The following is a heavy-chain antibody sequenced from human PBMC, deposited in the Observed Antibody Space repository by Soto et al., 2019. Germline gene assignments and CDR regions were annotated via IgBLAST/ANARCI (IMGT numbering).Heavy chain of an antibody. D-gene: IGHD4-17*01. J-gene: IGHJ6*02. CDR1: GFIFSDHY. Sequence: QVQLVESGGGSVKPGGSLRLSCAASGFIFSDHYMSWIRQAPGKGLEWLSYISGSVDTFYHANSVKGRFTISRDNAKNSLYLQLNSLRAEDTAVYYCARLDGERGYGMDVCGQGTTVTVSS. CDR2: ISGSVDTF. V-gene: IGHV3-11*01. CDR3: ARLDGERGYGMDV.